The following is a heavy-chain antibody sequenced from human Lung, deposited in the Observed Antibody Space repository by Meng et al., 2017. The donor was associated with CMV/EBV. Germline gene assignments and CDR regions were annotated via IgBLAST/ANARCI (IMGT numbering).Heavy chain of an antibody. V-gene: IGHV1-46*01. Sequence: FPAYHDHWMRQGPGQGLECVGMGKPSDGSTTGAQHYPDRVIVTRNTSTSTVYMDLRVVTSDDTALYFCANEYCSVPVCSYNPHWYDPWGQGTQVTVSS. J-gene: IGHJ5*02. CDR2: GKPSDGST. D-gene: IGHD2/OR15-2a*01. CDR3: ANEYCSVPVCSYNPHWYDP. CDR1: FPAYH.